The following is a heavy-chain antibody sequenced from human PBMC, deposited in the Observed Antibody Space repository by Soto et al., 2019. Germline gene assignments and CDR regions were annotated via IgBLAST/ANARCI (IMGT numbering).Heavy chain of an antibody. J-gene: IGHJ4*02. CDR3: ARSNYCSSTSCHSSH. CDR1: GGSISSSDW. CDR2: IYHSGNT. Sequence: SETLSLTCAVSGGSISSSDWCAWVRQPPGKGLEWIGEIYHSGNTDYNPSLRSRVNISVDKSKNQFSLTLSSVTAADTAVYYCARSNYCSSTSCHSSHWGQGTLVTVSS. V-gene: IGHV4-4*02. D-gene: IGHD2-2*01.